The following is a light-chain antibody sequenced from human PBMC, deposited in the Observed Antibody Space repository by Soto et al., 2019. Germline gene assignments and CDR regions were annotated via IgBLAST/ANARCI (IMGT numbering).Light chain of an antibody. Sequence: EIVLTQSPGTLSLSPGERATLSCRASQSVSSNYLAWYQQKPGQAPRLLIYGASSGATGIPDRFSGSGSGADFTVTISRLEPEDFAVYYWQQYSISPITFGQGTRLESK. CDR1: QSVSSNY. CDR3: QQYSISPIT. CDR2: GAS. J-gene: IGKJ5*01. V-gene: IGKV3-20*01.